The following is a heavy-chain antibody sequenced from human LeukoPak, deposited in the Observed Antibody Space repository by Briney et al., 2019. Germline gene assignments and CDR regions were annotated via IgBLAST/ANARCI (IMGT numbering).Heavy chain of an antibody. CDR1: GGSIRSYY. V-gene: IGHV4-59*01. J-gene: IGHJ3*02. CDR2: IYDSGST. CDR3: ARCLRYSSGWSGAFDM. Sequence: PSETLSLTCSVSGGSIRSYYWSWIRQPPGKGLEFIGYIYDSGSTNYNPSLKSRVTISVDTSKNQFSLKVSSVTAADTAVYYCARCLRYSSGWSGAFDMWGQGTMVTVSS. D-gene: IGHD6-19*01.